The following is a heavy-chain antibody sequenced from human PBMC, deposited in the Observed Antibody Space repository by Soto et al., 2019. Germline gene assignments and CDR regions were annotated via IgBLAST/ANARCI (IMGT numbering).Heavy chain of an antibody. CDR1: GGTFSSYA. Sequence: QVQLVQSGAEVKKPGSSVNVSCKASGGTFSSYAISWVRQAPGQGLEWMGGIIPIFGTANYAQKFQGRVTITADEATDKAYMELSSLRSETTAVYYCAREGYSYGLSGFDHWGQGTLVTVSS. D-gene: IGHD5-18*01. CDR3: AREGYSYGLSGFDH. V-gene: IGHV1-69*01. J-gene: IGHJ5*02. CDR2: IIPIFGTA.